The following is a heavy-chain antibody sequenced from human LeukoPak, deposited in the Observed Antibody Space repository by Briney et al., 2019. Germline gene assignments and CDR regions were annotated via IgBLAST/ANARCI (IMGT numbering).Heavy chain of an antibody. CDR2: IFYSGST. J-gene: IGHJ6*03. D-gene: IGHD2-15*01. CDR1: GGSISSSSYY. V-gene: IGHV4-39*07. Sequence: PSETLSLTCTVSGGSISSSSYYWGWIRQPPGKGLEWIGSIFYSGSTYYNPSLKSRVTISVDTSKKQFSLKLSSVTAADTAVYYCAREPRYCSGGNCYSYYYYYYYMDVWGKGTTVTVSS. CDR3: AREPRYCSGGNCYSYYYYYYYMDV.